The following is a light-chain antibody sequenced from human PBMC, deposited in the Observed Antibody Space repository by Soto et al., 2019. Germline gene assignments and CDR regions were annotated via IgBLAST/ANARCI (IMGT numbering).Light chain of an antibody. J-gene: IGLJ1*01. CDR2: EVS. CDR1: SSDVGNDIF. CDR3: SSYTTINTQFFV. Sequence: QSALTQPASVCGSPGQSITISCSGTSSDVGNDIFVSWFQHHPGIAPKLIIYEVSYRPSGVSHRFSGSKSGNTASLTISGLQSEDEADYYCSSYTTINTQFFVFGSGTKVTVL. V-gene: IGLV2-14*01.